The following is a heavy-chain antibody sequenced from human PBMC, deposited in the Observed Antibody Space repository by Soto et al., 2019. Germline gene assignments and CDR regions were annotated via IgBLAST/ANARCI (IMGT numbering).Heavy chain of an antibody. CDR1: GGTFSSYA. D-gene: IGHD2-2*01. V-gene: IGHV1-69*13. CDR2: IIPIFGTA. CDR3: ARREGYCSSTSCYRLWFDP. Sequence: SVKVSCKASGGTFSSYAISWVRQAPGQGLEWMGGIIPIFGTANYAQKFQGRVTITADESTSTAYMELSSLRSEDTAVYYCARREGYCSSTSCYRLWFDPWGQGTLVTVSS. J-gene: IGHJ5*02.